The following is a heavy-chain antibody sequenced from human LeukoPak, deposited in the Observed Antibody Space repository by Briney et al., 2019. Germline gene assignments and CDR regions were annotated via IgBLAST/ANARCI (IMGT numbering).Heavy chain of an antibody. CDR3: ARGQDSTTPSYWFDP. V-gene: IGHV1-18*01. Sequence: GASVKVSCKASGYTFTSYGISWVRQATGQGLEWMGWISAYNGNTSYAQKLQGRVTMTTDTSTSTAYMELRSPRSDDTAVYYCARGQDSTTPSYWFDPWGQGTLVTVSS. D-gene: IGHD2-2*01. J-gene: IGHJ5*02. CDR1: GYTFTSYG. CDR2: ISAYNGNT.